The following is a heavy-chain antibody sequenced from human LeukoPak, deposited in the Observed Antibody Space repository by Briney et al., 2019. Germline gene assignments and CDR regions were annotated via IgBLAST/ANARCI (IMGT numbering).Heavy chain of an antibody. CDR1: GFTFSSYP. Sequence: GGSLRLSCVASGFTFSSYPMHWVRQAPDKGLEYLSAILGNGHASFYADSVKGRFTISRDNSKNTLYLQMGNLRADDMAVYYCARDSSSGYSFDSWGQGTLVTVSS. CDR2: ILGNGHAS. CDR3: ARDSSSGYSFDS. D-gene: IGHD6-19*01. J-gene: IGHJ4*02. V-gene: IGHV3-64*02.